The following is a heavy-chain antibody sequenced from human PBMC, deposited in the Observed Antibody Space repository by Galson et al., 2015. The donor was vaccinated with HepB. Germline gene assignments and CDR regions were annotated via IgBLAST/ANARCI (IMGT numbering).Heavy chain of an antibody. J-gene: IGHJ4*02. CDR2: ISVYNGNT. V-gene: IGHV1-18*01. Sequence: SVKVSCKASGYTFRSYGISWVRQAPGQGLEWMGWISVYNGNTKYSQKFQGRVTMTTDTSTSTAYMELRSLRSDDTAVYYCAGGGRLGELWSFDYWGQGTLVTVSS. D-gene: IGHD3-16*01. CDR3: AGGGRLGELWSFDY. CDR1: GYTFRSYG.